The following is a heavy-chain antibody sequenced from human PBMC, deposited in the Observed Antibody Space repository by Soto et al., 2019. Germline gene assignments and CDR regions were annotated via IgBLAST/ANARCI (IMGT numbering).Heavy chain of an antibody. CDR2: IYPGDSET. CDR1: GYTFSTYW. V-gene: IGHV5-51*01. J-gene: IGHJ4*02. Sequence: VQLVQSGAEVKKPGESLKMSCKVSGYTFSTYWIAWVRQMPGKGLEWMGIIYPGDSETRYNPSFQGQVTISADESVSTAYLQWTSLKASDTGIYYCARAREGGYGGYDAPLDYWGQVTPVTVSS. CDR3: ARAREGGYGGYDAPLDY. D-gene: IGHD5-12*01.